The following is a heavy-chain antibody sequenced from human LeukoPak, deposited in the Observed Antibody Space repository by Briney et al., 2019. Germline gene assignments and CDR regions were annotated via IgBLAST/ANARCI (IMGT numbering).Heavy chain of an antibody. Sequence: GGSLRLSCAASGFTVSSNYMSWVRQAPGKGLEWVSVIYSGGSTYYADSVKGRFTISRDNSKNTLYLQMNSLRAEDTAVYYCAKATVVTAIYPDAFDIWGQGTMVTVSS. CDR3: AKATVVTAIYPDAFDI. CDR1: GFTVSSNY. D-gene: IGHD2-21*02. V-gene: IGHV3-53*01. CDR2: IYSGGST. J-gene: IGHJ3*02.